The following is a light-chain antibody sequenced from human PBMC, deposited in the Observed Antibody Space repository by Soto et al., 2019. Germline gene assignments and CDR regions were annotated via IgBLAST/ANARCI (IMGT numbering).Light chain of an antibody. J-gene: IGKJ2*01. CDR2: GAS. V-gene: IGKV3-15*01. Sequence: DIVMTQSPATLSVSPGERATLSCRASQSVSSNLAWYQQKPGQAPRLLIYGASTRATGIPARFSGSGSGTEFTLTISSLQSEDFAVYYCQQYNYWPPYTFGQGTKLEIK. CDR3: QQYNYWPPYT. CDR1: QSVSSN.